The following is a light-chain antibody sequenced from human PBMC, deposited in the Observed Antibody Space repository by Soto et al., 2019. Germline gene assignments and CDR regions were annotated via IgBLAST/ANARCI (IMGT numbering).Light chain of an antibody. Sequence: DIQMTQSPSTLSASVGDRVTITCRASQRFGTWSAWYQQKPGKAPKLLIYKTSSLQSGVPSRFSGSGSGTEFTLTISSLQPDDLATYYCQHYGAFGQGTKVEMK. CDR2: KTS. CDR1: QRFGTW. CDR3: QHYGA. J-gene: IGKJ1*01. V-gene: IGKV1-5*03.